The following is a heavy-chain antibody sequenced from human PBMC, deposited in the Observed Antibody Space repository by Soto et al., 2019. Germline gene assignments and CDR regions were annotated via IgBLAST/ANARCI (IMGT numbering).Heavy chain of an antibody. J-gene: IGHJ6*02. CDR2: ISGSGGST. D-gene: IGHD3-9*01. CDR3: AKGPYYDILTGYYKSYYYYGMDV. Sequence: GGYLRLSCAASGFTFSSYAMSWVRQAPGKGLEWVSAISGSGGSTYYADSVKGRFTISRDNSKNTLYLQMNSLRAEDTAVYYCAKGPYYDILTGYYKSYYYYGMDVWGQGTTVTVSS. CDR1: GFTFSSYA. V-gene: IGHV3-23*01.